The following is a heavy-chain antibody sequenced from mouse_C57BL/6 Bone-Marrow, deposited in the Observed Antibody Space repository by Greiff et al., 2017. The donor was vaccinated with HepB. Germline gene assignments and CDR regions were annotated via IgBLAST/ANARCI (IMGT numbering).Heavy chain of an antibody. V-gene: IGHV3-8*01. CDR1: GYSITSYY. J-gene: IGHJ2*01. Sequence: EVKLVESGPGLAKPSQTLSLTCSVTGYSITSYYWNWIRKFPGNKLEYMGYISYSGSTYYNPSTKSRISITRDTSQNQYYLQLHSVTTEDTATYYCARLGSTYYFDYWGQGTTLTVSS. CDR2: ISYSGST. CDR3: ARLGSTYYFDY. D-gene: IGHD5-1*01.